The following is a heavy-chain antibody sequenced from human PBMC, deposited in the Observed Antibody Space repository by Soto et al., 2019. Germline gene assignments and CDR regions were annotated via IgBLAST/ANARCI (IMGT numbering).Heavy chain of an antibody. CDR1: GGSISSYY. Sequence: SETLSLTCTVSGGSISSYYWSWIRQPPGKGLKWIGYIYYSGSTNYNPSLKSRVTISVDTSKNQFSLKLSSVTAADTAVYYCARELGYCSGGSCYSGDFWFDPWGQGTLVTVSS. J-gene: IGHJ5*02. CDR2: IYYSGST. CDR3: ARELGYCSGGSCYSGDFWFDP. D-gene: IGHD2-15*01. V-gene: IGHV4-59*01.